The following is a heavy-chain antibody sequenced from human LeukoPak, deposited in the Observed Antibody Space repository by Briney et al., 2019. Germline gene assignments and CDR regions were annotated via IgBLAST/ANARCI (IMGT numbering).Heavy chain of an antibody. CDR1: GYTFTGYY. CDR3: ARGGRDGYNLYYFDY. D-gene: IGHD5-24*01. Sequence: ASVKVSCKASGYTFTGYYMHWVRQAPGQGLEWMGWINPNSGGTNYAQKFQGRVTMTRDTSISTAYMELSRLRSDDTAVYYCARGGRDGYNLYYFDYSGQGTLVTVSS. V-gene: IGHV1-2*02. J-gene: IGHJ4*02. CDR2: INPNSGGT.